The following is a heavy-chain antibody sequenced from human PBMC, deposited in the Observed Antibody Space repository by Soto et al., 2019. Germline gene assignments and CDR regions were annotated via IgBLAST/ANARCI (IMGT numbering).Heavy chain of an antibody. V-gene: IGHV1-18*04. CDR2: ISAYNGNT. J-gene: IGHJ2*01. CDR1: GYTFTSYG. D-gene: IGHD6-6*01. Sequence: QVQLVQSGAEVKKPGASVKVSCKASGYTFTSYGISWVRQAPGQGLEWMGWISAYNGNTNYAQKLQRRVTMTTDTSTSTAYMELRSLRSDDTAVYYCARLLLAQTYSTSGGYFDLWGRGTLVTVSS. CDR3: ARLLLAQTYSTSGGYFDL.